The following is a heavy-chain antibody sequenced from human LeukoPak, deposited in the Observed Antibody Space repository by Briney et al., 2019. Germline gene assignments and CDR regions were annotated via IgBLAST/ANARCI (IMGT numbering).Heavy chain of an antibody. D-gene: IGHD3-10*01. J-gene: IGHJ4*02. CDR3: ARLLYYYGSGSYYKPGHFDY. CDR1: GDSITGYY. CDR2: IYYTGNT. Sequence: SETLSLTCSVSGDSITGYYWGWIRQPPGKGLEWIGNIYYTGNTYYNSSLKSRVTISVDTSKNQFSLKLSSATAADTAVYYCARLLYYYGSGSYYKPGHFDYWGQGTLVTVSS. V-gene: IGHV4-39*01.